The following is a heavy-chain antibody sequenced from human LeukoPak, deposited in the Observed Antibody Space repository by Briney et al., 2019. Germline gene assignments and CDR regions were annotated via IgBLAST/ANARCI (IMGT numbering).Heavy chain of an antibody. CDR1: GYTFTSYD. D-gene: IGHD6-13*01. CDR3: ARGVYSSSWYSDYYYYMDV. V-gene: IGHV1-8*01. CDR2: MNPNSGNT. J-gene: IGHJ6*03. Sequence: GASVKVSCKASGYTFTSYDINWVRQATGQGLEWMGWMNPNSGNTGYAQKFQGRVTMTRNTSISTAYMELSSLRSGDTAVYYCARGVYSSSWYSDYYYYMDVWGKGTTVTVSS.